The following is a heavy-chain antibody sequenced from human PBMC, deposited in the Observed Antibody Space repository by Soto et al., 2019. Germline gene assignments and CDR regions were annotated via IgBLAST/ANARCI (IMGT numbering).Heavy chain of an antibody. J-gene: IGHJ6*03. V-gene: IGHV3-33*01. D-gene: IGHD2-2*01. CDR1: GFTFSSYG. CDR3: ARDRGSTSCYGQTCNYYYYYMDV. CDR2: IWYDGSNK. Sequence: GGSLRLSCAASGFTFSSYGMHWVRQAPGKGLEWVAVIWYDGSNKYYADSVKGRFTISRDNSKNTLYLQMNSLRAEDTAVYYCARDRGSTSCYGQTCNYYYYYMDVWGKGTTVTVSS.